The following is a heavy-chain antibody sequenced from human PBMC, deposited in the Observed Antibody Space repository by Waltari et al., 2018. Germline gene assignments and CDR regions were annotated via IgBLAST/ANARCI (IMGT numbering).Heavy chain of an antibody. D-gene: IGHD5-12*01. V-gene: IGHV3-23*01. J-gene: IGHJ6*02. CDR3: SKEVASLYYYGMDV. CDR1: GFTFSAYA. Sequence: EVQLMESGGGLVQPGGSLSLSCTASGFTFSAYAMSWVRQAPGKGLEWVAAISANGGSTYFADSVKGRFTISRDNSKNTLFLQMNSLRAEDTAIYYCSKEVASLYYYGMDVWGLGTTVTVSS. CDR2: ISANGGST.